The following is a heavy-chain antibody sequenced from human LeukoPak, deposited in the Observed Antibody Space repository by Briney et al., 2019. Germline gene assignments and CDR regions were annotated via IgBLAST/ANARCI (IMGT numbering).Heavy chain of an antibody. Sequence: PGGSLRLSCAASGFTFSNYWMCWVRQAPGKGLEWVACIKQDGSEKYYVDSVKGRFTISRDNAKNSLFLQAINLRAEDAAVYYCASTASLDNWGQGTLVTVSS. CDR1: GFTFSNYW. CDR2: IKQDGSEK. V-gene: IGHV3-7*01. CDR3: ASTASLDN. D-gene: IGHD5-18*01. J-gene: IGHJ4*02.